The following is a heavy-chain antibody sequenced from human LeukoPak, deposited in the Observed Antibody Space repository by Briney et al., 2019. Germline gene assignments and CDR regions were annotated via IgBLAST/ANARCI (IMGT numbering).Heavy chain of an antibody. D-gene: IGHD5-18*01. CDR2: ISGSGGST. V-gene: IGHV3-23*01. CDR1: GFTFSSYA. J-gene: IGHJ4*02. CDR3: ARCGYSYGYYPDY. Sequence: EPGGSLRLSCAASGFTFSSYAMSWVRQAPGKGLEWVSAISGSGGSTYYADSVKGRFTISRDNSKNTLYLQMNSLRAEDTAVYYCARCGYSYGYYPDYWGQGTLVTVSS.